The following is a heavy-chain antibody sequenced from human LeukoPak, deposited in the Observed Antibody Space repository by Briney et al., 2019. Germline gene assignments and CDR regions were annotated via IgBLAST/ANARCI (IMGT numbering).Heavy chain of an antibody. CDR1: GGTFSSYA. J-gene: IGHJ6*03. CDR2: IIPIFGTA. V-gene: IGHV1-69*05. CDR3: ARDQTYYDFWSGSENYYYYYMDV. Sequence: GASVKVSCKASGGTFSSYAISWVRQAPGQGLEWMGGIIPIFGTANYAQKFQGRVTITTDESTSTAYMELSSLRSEDTAVYYCARDQTYYDFWSGSENYYYYYMDVWGKGTTVTVSS. D-gene: IGHD3-3*01.